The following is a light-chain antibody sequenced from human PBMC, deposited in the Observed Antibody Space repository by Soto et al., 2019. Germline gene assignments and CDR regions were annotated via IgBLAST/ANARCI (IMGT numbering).Light chain of an antibody. J-gene: IGLJ2*01. V-gene: IGLV1-40*01. CDR2: GNS. Sequence: QSVLTQPPSVSGAPGQRVTTSCTGSSSNIGAGYDVHWYQQLPGTAPKLLIYGNSNRPSGVPDRFSGSKSGTSASLAITGLQAEDEADYYCQSYDSSLSGYVFGGGTKVTVL. CDR3: QSYDSSLSGYV. CDR1: SSNIGAGYD.